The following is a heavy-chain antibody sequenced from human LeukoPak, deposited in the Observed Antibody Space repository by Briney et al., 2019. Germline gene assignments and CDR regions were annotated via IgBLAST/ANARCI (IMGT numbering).Heavy chain of an antibody. CDR1: GGSISSGDYS. CDR3: ASVAYYVY. J-gene: IGHJ4*02. V-gene: IGHV4-31*03. Sequence: SQTLSLTCTVSGGSISSGDYSWTWIRQHPGKGLEWIGYIYYSGSTYYSPSLKSRVTISVDTSKNQFSLKLSSVTAADTAVYYCASVAYYVYWGQGTLVTVSS. CDR2: IYYSGST. D-gene: IGHD5-12*01.